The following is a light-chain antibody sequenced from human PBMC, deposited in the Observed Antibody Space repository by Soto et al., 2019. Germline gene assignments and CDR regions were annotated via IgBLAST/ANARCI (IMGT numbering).Light chain of an antibody. CDR2: DAS. CDR3: QQRSNWPPIT. V-gene: IGKV3-11*01. J-gene: IGKJ5*01. Sequence: IVVTQARVTLSLSPEERATLSCRARQGVSSDLAWYQQKPGQAPRLLIYDASNRATGIPAGFSGSGSGTDFPLTISSLKPEDFAVYYCQQRSNWPPITFGQGTRLEIK. CDR1: QGVSSD.